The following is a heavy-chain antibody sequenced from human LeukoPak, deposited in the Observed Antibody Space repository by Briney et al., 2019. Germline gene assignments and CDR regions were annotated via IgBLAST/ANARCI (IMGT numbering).Heavy chain of an antibody. CDR1: GFTFSSHA. V-gene: IGHV3-23*01. D-gene: IGHD7-27*01. CDR3: AKGWGTDYYYYYYMDV. Sequence: GGSLRLSCAASGFTFSSHAMSWVRQAPGKGLEWVSAISGSGGSTYYADSVKGRFTISRDNSKNTLYLQMNSLRAEDTAVYYCAKGWGTDYYYYYYMDVWGKGTTVTVSS. CDR2: ISGSGGST. J-gene: IGHJ6*03.